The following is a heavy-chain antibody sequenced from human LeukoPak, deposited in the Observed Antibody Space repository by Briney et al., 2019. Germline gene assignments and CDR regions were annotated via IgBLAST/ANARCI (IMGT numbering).Heavy chain of an antibody. Sequence: PAETLSLTCAVYGGSFSGYYWSWIRQPPGKGLEWIGEINHSGGTNYNPSLKRRVTISVDTYKNQFSLKLNYLTAAETAVYYCARPWYSSSWSPFDYWGQGTLVTVSS. CDR1: GGSFSGYY. D-gene: IGHD6-13*01. V-gene: IGHV4-34*01. CDR3: ARPWYSSSWSPFDY. CDR2: INHSGGT. J-gene: IGHJ4*02.